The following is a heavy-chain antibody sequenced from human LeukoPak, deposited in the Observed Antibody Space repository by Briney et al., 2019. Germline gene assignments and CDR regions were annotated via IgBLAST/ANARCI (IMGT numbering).Heavy chain of an antibody. J-gene: IGHJ5*02. Sequence: SQTLSLTCTVSGASISSGSYYWSWIRQPAGKGLEWIGRIYTSGSTNYNPSLKSRVTISVDTSKNQFSLKLSSVTAADTAVYYCAREIVVVVAATWFDPWGQGTLVTVSS. D-gene: IGHD2-15*01. V-gene: IGHV4-61*02. CDR2: IYTSGST. CDR1: GASISSGSYY. CDR3: AREIVVVVAATWFDP.